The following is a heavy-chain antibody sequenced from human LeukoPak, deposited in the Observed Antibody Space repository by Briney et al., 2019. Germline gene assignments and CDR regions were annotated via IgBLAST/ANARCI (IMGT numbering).Heavy chain of an antibody. CDR1: GGSISSGGYY. J-gene: IGHJ3*02. CDR3: AREGSEAFDI. V-gene: IGHV4-31*03. D-gene: IGHD3-10*01. CDR2: IYCSGCT. Sequence: PSETLSLTCTVSGGSISSGGYYWSWTRQHPGKGLEWIGYIYCSGCTYYNPSLKSRVTISVDTSKNQFSLKLSSVTAADTAVYYCAREGSEAFDIWGQGTMVTVSS.